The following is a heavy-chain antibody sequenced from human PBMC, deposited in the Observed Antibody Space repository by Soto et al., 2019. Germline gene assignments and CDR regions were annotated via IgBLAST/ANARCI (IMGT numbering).Heavy chain of an antibody. CDR1: GFTFSTYA. D-gene: IGHD3-3*01. CDR2: ISSSGDAT. V-gene: IGHV3-23*01. J-gene: IGHJ6*02. Sequence: PSGCLRISCAASGFTFSTYAMTWVRQAPGKGLEWVSIISSSGDATYYLDSVKGRFTISRDNSRNTLHLQMNSLRAEDAAVYFCAKNGDFWSWGMDVWGQGTTVTVSS. CDR3: AKNGDFWSWGMDV.